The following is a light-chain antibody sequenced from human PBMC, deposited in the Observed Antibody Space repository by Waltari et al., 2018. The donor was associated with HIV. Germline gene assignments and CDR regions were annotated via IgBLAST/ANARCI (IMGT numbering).Light chain of an antibody. CDR2: DDS. CDR3: QVWDSSSDHAV. CDR1: NIGRKP. Sequence: SYVLTQPPSVSVAPGQTARITCGGNNIGRKPVHWYQQRPGQAPVLVVYDDSARPSGIPERFSGSNSGNTATLTISRVEAGDEADYYCQVWDSSSDHAVFGGGTQLTVL. V-gene: IGLV3-21*02. J-gene: IGLJ7*01.